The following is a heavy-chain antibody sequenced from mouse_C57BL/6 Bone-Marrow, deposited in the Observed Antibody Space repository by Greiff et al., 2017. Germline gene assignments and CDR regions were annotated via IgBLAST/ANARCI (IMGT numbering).Heavy chain of an antibody. CDR1: GFSLTSYG. CDR2: IWSGGST. V-gene: IGHV2-2*01. Sequence: QVQLKESGPGLVQPSQSLSITCTVSGFSLTSYGVHWVRQSPGKGLEWLGVIWSGGSTDYNAAFISRLSISKDNSKSQVFFKMNSLQADDTAIYYCARDGTVVAPGYFDYWGQGTTLTVSS. J-gene: IGHJ2*01. CDR3: ARDGTVVAPGYFDY. D-gene: IGHD1-1*01.